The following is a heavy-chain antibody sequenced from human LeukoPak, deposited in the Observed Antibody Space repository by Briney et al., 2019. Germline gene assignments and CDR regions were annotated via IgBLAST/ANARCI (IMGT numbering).Heavy chain of an antibody. CDR1: GDSVSSNTAA. J-gene: IGHJ4*02. D-gene: IGHD1-26*01. CDR3: ARDLMGWDLHYFDY. Sequence: SQTLSLTCAISGDSVSSNTAAWNWIRQSPSRGLEWLGRTYYRSKWYNDYAVSVKSRISINPDTSRTQFSLHLNSVTPEDTAVYYCARDLMGWDLHYFDYWGQGTLVTVSS. V-gene: IGHV6-1*01. CDR2: TYYRSKWYN.